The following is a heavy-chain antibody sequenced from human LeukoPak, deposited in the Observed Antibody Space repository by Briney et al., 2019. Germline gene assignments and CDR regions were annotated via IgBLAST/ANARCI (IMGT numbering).Heavy chain of an antibody. D-gene: IGHD3-3*01. CDR3: ATMRLDFWSGYYVRGYYLDY. V-gene: IGHV3-7*01. J-gene: IGHJ4*02. CDR1: GFSPSDYW. Sequence: GGSLRLSCAASGFSPSDYWMGWVRQAPGKGLEWVANIKEYGTEEYYVDSVKGRFTISRDNAKNSLSLQMNSLRAEDTAVYYCATMRLDFWSGYYVRGYYLDYWGQGTLVTVSS. CDR2: IKEYGTEE.